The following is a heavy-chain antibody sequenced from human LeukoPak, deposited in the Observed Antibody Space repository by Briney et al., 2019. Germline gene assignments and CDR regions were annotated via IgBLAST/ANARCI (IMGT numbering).Heavy chain of an antibody. D-gene: IGHD1-14*01. V-gene: IGHV3-21*01. CDR3: ARVSAGTPDGSDY. Sequence: GGSLRLSCAASGFIFNDFTMNWVRQAPGKGLEWVSSISSSSSYIFYADSVKGRFTISRDNAKSSLFLQMNSLRAEDTAVYFCARVSAGTPDGSDYWGQGILVTVSS. CDR2: ISSSSSYI. CDR1: GFIFNDFT. J-gene: IGHJ4*02.